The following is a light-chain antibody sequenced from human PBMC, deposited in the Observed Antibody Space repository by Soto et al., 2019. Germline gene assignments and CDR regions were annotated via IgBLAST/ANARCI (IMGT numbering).Light chain of an antibody. CDR1: SSNIESNY. CDR2: RND. J-gene: IGLJ2*01. V-gene: IGLV1-47*01. CDR3: AAWDDRLSGPV. Sequence: QSVLTEPPSASGTPGHRVTISCSGGSSNIESNYVYWYQQLPGTAPKLLIYRNDQRPSGVPDRFSGSKSGTSASLAISGLRSEDEADYYCAAWDDRLSGPVFGGGTKVTVL.